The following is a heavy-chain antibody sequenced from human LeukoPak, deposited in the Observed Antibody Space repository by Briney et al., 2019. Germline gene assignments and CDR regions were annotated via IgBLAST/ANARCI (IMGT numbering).Heavy chain of an antibody. Sequence: GGSLRLSCAASGFTFSSYWMTWVRQAPGRWLEWVANIKQDGSEKYYVDSAKGRFTISRDNGKKSLYLQMNSLRAEDTAIYYCAKAPIGYCSGATCYYLDYWGQGTLVTVSS. CDR2: IKQDGSEK. CDR3: AKAPIGYCSGATCYYLDY. V-gene: IGHV3-7*03. CDR1: GFTFSSYW. D-gene: IGHD2-15*01. J-gene: IGHJ4*02.